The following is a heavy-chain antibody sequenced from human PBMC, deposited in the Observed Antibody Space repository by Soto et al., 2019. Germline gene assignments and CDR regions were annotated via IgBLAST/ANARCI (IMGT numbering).Heavy chain of an antibody. J-gene: IGHJ2*01. CDR1: GDAILSGGYY. CDR3: VRRQKLAPTVHWFFEL. D-gene: IGHD6-6*01. V-gene: IGHV4-31*01. Sequence: QVQLQESGPGLVKPSETLSLKCSVSGDAILSGGYYWTWIRQHPGNGLEWIGYIYSLGTTFYNPAPKGAISISVGASETLVSLTLTSAHAADRAVYNCVRRQKLAPTVHWFFELWGRGTQVTVSS. CDR2: IYSLGTT.